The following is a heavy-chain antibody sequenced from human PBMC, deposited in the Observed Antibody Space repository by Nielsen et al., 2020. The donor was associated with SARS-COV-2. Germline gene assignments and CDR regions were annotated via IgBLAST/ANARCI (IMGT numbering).Heavy chain of an antibody. V-gene: IGHV1-3*01. CDR2: INAGNGNT. Sequence: ASVKVSCKASGYTFTSYAMHWVRQAPGQRLEWMGWINAGNGNTKYSQKFQGRVTITRDTSASTAYMELSSLRSEDTAVYYCARLVVPAAIHYGMDVWGQGTTVTVSS. J-gene: IGHJ6*02. CDR1: GYTFTSYA. CDR3: ARLVVPAAIHYGMDV. D-gene: IGHD2-2*02.